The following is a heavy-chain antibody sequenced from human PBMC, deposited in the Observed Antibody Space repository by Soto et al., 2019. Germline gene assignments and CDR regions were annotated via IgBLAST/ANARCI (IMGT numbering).Heavy chain of an antibody. CDR3: ARVTMIVVLTDAFDS. J-gene: IGHJ3*02. CDR2: ISAYNGNT. CDR1: GYTFTSYG. D-gene: IGHD3-22*01. Sequence: ASVKVSCKASGYTFTSYGISWVRQAPGQGLEWMGWISAYNGNTNYAQKLQGRVTMTTDTSTSTAYMELRSLRSDDTAVYYCARVTMIVVLTDAFDSWGQGTMVTVAS. V-gene: IGHV1-18*01.